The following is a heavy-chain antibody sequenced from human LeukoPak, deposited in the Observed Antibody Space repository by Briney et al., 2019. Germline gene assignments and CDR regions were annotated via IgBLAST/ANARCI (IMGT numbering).Heavy chain of an antibody. CDR2: ISGSGGST. D-gene: IGHD3-9*01. J-gene: IGHJ3*02. V-gene: IGHV3-23*01. Sequence: GGSLRLSCAASGFTFSSYAMSWVRQAPGKGLEWVSAISGSGGSTYYADSVKGRFTISRDNAKNSLYLQMNSLRAEDTALYYCAKDMGYFDWLSAFDIWGQGTMVTVSS. CDR1: GFTFSSYA. CDR3: AKDMGYFDWLSAFDI.